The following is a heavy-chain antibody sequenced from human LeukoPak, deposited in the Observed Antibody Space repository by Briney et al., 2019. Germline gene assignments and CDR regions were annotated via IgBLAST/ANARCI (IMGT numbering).Heavy chain of an antibody. D-gene: IGHD1-14*01. CDR2: ISGSGGST. J-gene: IGHJ4*02. CDR3: AKGHHASPYFDY. Sequence: PGGSLRLSCAASGFTFSSYAMSWVRQAPGKGLEWVSAISGSGGSTCYVDSVKGRFTISRDNSKNTLYLQMNSLRAEDTAVYYCAKGHHASPYFDYWGQGTLVTVSS. CDR1: GFTFSSYA. V-gene: IGHV3-23*01.